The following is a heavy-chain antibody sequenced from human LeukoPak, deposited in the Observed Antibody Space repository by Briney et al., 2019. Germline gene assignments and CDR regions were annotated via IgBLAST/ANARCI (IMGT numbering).Heavy chain of an antibody. CDR2: IPSDGSDK. CDR3: ARGSGWYSPHDY. D-gene: IGHD6-19*01. Sequence: GTSLRLSCAASGFTFSDHAMHWVRQAPGRGLEWVSLIPSDGSDKYYADSVKGRFTIPRDNSKNTLYPQMNSLRAEDTAVYYCARGSGWYSPHDYWGQGTLVTVSS. V-gene: IGHV3-30*04. J-gene: IGHJ4*02. CDR1: GFTFSDHA.